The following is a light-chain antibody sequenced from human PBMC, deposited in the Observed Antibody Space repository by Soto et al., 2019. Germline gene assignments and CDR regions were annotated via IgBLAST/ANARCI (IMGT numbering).Light chain of an antibody. V-gene: IGLV2-11*01. CDR3: CSYAGGYTFI. CDR1: SSDVGAYHY. J-gene: IGLJ1*01. CDR2: DVS. Sequence: QSVLTQPRSVSGSPGQSVTISCAGTSSDVGAYHYVSWYQQHPGKAPKFMIYDVSKRPSGVPDRFSGSMSGNTASLTVSGLQAEDEADYYCCSYAGGYTFIFGSGTKLTVL.